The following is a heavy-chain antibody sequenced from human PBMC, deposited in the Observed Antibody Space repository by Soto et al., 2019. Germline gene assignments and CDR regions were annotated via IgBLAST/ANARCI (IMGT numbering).Heavy chain of an antibody. Sequence: QVQLVQSGAEVKKPGASVIVSCKASGYTFTIYYIQWVRQAPGQGLEWMGRIHSTGGSTSYAQKFQGRVTMTSDTSTSTVYMVVNSLRSEDTAVYYCARAIAPYKSSDVWGQGALVTVSS. CDR2: IHSTGGST. J-gene: IGHJ4*02. CDR3: ARAIAPYKSSDV. V-gene: IGHV1-46*01. CDR1: GYTFTIYY. D-gene: IGHD1-1*01.